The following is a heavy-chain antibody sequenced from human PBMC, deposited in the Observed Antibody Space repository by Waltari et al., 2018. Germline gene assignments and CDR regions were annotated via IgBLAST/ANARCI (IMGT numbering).Heavy chain of an antibody. CDR3: VKQRVRASPIFDY. CDR1: GFTFSSPA. D-gene: IGHD6-25*01. J-gene: IGHJ4*02. Sequence: EVQLVESGGGLVQPGGSLKLSCATSGFTFSSPAMTGVRQAPGMGLEWVSDISVGGGTTYYADSVKGRFTISRDNSKNILYLQMNSLRAEDTAFYYCVKQRVRASPIFDYWGLGTLVTVSS. CDR2: ISVGGGTT. V-gene: IGHV3-23*04.